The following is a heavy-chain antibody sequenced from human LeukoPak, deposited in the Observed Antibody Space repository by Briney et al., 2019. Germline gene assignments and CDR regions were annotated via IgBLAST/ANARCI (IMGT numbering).Heavy chain of an antibody. J-gene: IGHJ6*02. Sequence: GGSLRLSCTASGFTFSSYWMHWVRQAPGKGLVWVSRINSDGSSTSYADSVKGRFTISRDNAKNTLYLQMNSLRAEDTAVYYCARADAMFYYYYGMDVWGQGTTVTVSS. V-gene: IGHV3-74*01. CDR1: GFTFSSYW. CDR3: ARADAMFYYYYGMDV. D-gene: IGHD3-10*02. CDR2: INSDGSST.